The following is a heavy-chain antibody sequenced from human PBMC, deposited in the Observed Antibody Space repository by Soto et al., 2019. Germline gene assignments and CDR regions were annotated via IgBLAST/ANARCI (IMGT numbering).Heavy chain of an antibody. J-gene: IGHJ6*02. Sequence: SETLSLTCAVYGGSFSGYYWSWIRQPPGKGLEWIGEINHSGSTNYNPSLKSRVTISVDTSKNQFSLKLSSVTAADTAVYYCARDSGTEGYYYGMDVWGQVTTVTVSS. V-gene: IGHV4-34*01. CDR2: INHSGST. CDR1: GGSFSGYY. CDR3: ARDSGTEGYYYGMDV. D-gene: IGHD1-7*01.